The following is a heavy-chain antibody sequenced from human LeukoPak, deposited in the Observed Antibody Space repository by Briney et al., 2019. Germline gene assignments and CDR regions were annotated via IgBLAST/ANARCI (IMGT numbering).Heavy chain of an antibody. Sequence: PSETLSLTCTVSGGSISSSSYYWGWIRQPPGKGLEWIGSIYYSGSTYYNPSLKSRVTISVDTFKNQFSLKLSSVTAADTAVYYCAREYYYDSSGYPRGFDYWGQGTLVTVSS. J-gene: IGHJ4*02. V-gene: IGHV4-39*07. CDR2: IYYSGST. CDR1: GGSISSSSYY. D-gene: IGHD3-22*01. CDR3: AREYYYDSSGYPRGFDY.